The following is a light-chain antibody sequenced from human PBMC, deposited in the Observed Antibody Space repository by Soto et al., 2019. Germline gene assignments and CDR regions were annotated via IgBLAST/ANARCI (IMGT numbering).Light chain of an antibody. CDR2: DVS. CDR1: SSDVGGYNS. J-gene: IGLJ1*01. V-gene: IGLV2-14*03. Sequence: SALTQPASVSGSPGQSITISCTGTSSDVGGYNSVSWYQHHPGKAPKLMIFDVSDRPSGVSSRFSGSKSGNTASLTISGLQAEDEADNYCSSYTTSSTPLYVFGPGTKVTAL. CDR3: SSYTTSSTPLYV.